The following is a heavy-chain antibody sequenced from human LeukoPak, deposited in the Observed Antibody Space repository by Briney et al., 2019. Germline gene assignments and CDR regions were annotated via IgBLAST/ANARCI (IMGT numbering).Heavy chain of an antibody. CDR2: MNPNSGNT. J-gene: IGHJ4*02. CDR1: GYTFTSYD. D-gene: IGHD5-18*01. V-gene: IGHV1-8*01. Sequence: ASVKVSCKASGYTFTSYDINWVRQATGQGLEWMGWMNPNSGNTGYAQKFQGRVTMTRNTSISTAYMELSSLRSEDTAVYYCARAGYSYGYWRGGDFDYWGQGTLVTVSS. CDR3: ARAGYSYGYWRGGDFDY.